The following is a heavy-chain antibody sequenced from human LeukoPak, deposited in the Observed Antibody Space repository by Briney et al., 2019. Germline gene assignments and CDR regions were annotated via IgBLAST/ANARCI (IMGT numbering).Heavy chain of an antibody. CDR3: ARDLSYYDSSGYYY. Sequence: GGSLRLSCAASGFNFSSYAMHWVRQAPGKGLEWVAVISYDGSNKYYADSVKGRFTISRDNSKNTLYLQMNSLRAEDTAVYYCARDLSYYDSSGYYYWGQGTLVTVSS. J-gene: IGHJ4*02. V-gene: IGHV3-30-3*01. CDR2: ISYDGSNK. CDR1: GFNFSSYA. D-gene: IGHD3-22*01.